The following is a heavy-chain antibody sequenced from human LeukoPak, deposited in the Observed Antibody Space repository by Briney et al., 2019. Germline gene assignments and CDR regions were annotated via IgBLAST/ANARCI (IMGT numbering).Heavy chain of an antibody. CDR1: GFTFSSYW. CDR2: INSDGSST. J-gene: IGHJ6*02. Sequence: GGSLRLSCAASGFTFSSYWMHWVRQAPGKGLVWVSRINSDGSSTSYADSVKGRFTISRVNAKNTLYLQMNSLRAEDTAVYYCARDRVVRGIKTSYYGMDVWGQGTTVTVSS. CDR3: ARDRVVRGIKTSYYGMDV. V-gene: IGHV3-74*01. D-gene: IGHD3-10*01.